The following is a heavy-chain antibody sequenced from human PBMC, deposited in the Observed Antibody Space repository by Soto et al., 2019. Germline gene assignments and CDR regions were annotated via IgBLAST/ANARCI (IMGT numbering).Heavy chain of an antibody. CDR3: ARSPEQWLVQDDAFDI. Sequence: PGGSLRLSCAASGFTFSSYGMHWVRQAPGKGLEWVAVIWYDGSNKYYADSVKGRFTISRDNSKNTLYLQMNSLRAEDTAVYYCARSPEQWLVQDDAFDIWGRGTMVTVS. CDR1: GFTFSSYG. V-gene: IGHV3-33*01. D-gene: IGHD6-19*01. J-gene: IGHJ3*02. CDR2: IWYDGSNK.